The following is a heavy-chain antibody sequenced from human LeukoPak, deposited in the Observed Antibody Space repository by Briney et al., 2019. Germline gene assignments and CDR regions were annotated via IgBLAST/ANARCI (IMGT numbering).Heavy chain of an antibody. J-gene: IGHJ5*02. Sequence: SETLSLTCTVSGGSVSSGSYYWSWIRQPPGKGLEWIGYIYCSGSTNYNPSLKSRVTISVDTSKNQFSLKLSSVTAADTAVYYCARDGSGSYNWFDPWGQGTLVTVSS. CDR2: IYCSGST. V-gene: IGHV4-61*01. CDR3: ARDGSGSYNWFDP. CDR1: GGSVSSGSYY. D-gene: IGHD3-10*01.